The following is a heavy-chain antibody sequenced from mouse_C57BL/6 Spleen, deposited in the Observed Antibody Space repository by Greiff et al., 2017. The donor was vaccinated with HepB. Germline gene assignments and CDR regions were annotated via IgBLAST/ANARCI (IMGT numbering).Heavy chain of an antibody. CDR3: ARIHYYGSRNWYFDV. CDR1: GYTFTSYG. CDR2: IYPRSGNT. V-gene: IGHV1-81*01. D-gene: IGHD1-1*01. J-gene: IGHJ1*03. Sequence: VKLVESGAELARPGASVKLSCKASGYTFTSYGISWVKQRTGQGLEWIGEIYPRSGNTYYNEKFKGKATLTADKSSSTAYMELRSLTSEDSAVYFCARIHYYGSRNWYFDVWGTGTTVTVSS.